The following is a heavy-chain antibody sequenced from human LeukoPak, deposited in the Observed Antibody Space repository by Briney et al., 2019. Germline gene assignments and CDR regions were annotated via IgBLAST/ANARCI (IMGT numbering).Heavy chain of an antibody. CDR3: ARDSFETDIDY. V-gene: IGHV3-7*01. J-gene: IGHJ4*02. Sequence: PGGSLRLSCAASGFTFSSYWMSWVRQAPGKGLEWVANIKEDGSEQYYPDSVKGRFTISRDNVKNSLYLQINSLRAEDTAVYYCARDSFETDIDYWGQGTLVTVSS. D-gene: IGHD3-16*01. CDR2: IKEDGSEQ. CDR1: GFTFSSYW.